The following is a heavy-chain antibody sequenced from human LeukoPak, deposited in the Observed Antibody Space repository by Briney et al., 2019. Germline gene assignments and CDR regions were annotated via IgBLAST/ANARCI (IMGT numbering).Heavy chain of an antibody. CDR1: GYTFTSYG. CDR2: INPSGGST. J-gene: IGHJ4*02. CDR3: ARTLDLEDDY. D-gene: IGHD1-1*01. V-gene: IGHV1-46*01. Sequence: ASVKVSCKASGYTFTSYGISWVRQAPGQGLEWMGIINPSGGSTSYAQKFQGRVTMTRDTSTSTVYMELSSLRSEDTAVYYCARTLDLEDDYWGQGTLVTVSS.